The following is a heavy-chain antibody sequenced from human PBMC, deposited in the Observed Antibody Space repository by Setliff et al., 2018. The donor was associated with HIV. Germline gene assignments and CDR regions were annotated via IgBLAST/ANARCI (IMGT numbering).Heavy chain of an antibody. CDR3: VKDRWVDY. D-gene: IGHD1-26*01. CDR1: GISFSSYA. V-gene: IGHV3-64D*09. CDR2: ISSNGGPT. Sequence: GSLRLSCSASGISFSSYAMHWVRQAPGKGLEYVSSISSNGGPTYYTGSVKGRLTISRDNSKNTLYLQMSSLRVEDTAVYYCVKDRWVDYWGQGTLVTVSS. J-gene: IGHJ4*02.